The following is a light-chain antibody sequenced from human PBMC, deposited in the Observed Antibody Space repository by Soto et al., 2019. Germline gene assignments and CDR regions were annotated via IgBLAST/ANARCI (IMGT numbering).Light chain of an antibody. CDR2: SAS. Sequence: IVLTQSPGTLPLSPGERVTLSCRASQSVTSTYLAWYQQKPGQAPRLLIYSASSRATGIPDRFSGSGSGTDFTLTISRLEPEDFAVYYCQQYGSSQWTFGQGTKVDIK. CDR3: QQYGSSQWT. V-gene: IGKV3-20*01. J-gene: IGKJ1*01. CDR1: QSVTSTY.